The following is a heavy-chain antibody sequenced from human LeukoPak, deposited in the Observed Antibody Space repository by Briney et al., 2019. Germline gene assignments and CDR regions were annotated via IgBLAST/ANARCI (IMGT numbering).Heavy chain of an antibody. CDR2: INAGNGNT. Sequence: ASVKVSCKASGYTFTSYAMHWVRQAPGQRLEWMGWINAGNGNTKYSQKFQGRVTITRDTSASTAYMELSSLRSEDTAVYYCARDGGWELPFDYWGQGTLVTASS. J-gene: IGHJ4*02. CDR1: GYTFTSYA. V-gene: IGHV1-3*01. CDR3: ARDGGWELPFDY. D-gene: IGHD1-26*01.